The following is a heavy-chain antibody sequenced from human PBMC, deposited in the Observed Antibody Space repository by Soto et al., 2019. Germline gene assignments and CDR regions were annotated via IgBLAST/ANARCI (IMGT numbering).Heavy chain of an antibody. D-gene: IGHD6-13*01. CDR1: GFTFSDYY. J-gene: IGHJ4*02. CDR3: ASYSRSWNFDY. Sequence: QVQLVESGGGLVKPGGSLRLSCAASGFTFSDYYMSWIRQAPGKGLEWVSYISSSGSTIYYADSVKGRFTISRDNAKNSRYLQMTGLRAETPPGYDWASYSRSWNFDYWGQGTLVTLPS. V-gene: IGHV3-11*01. CDR2: ISSSGSTI.